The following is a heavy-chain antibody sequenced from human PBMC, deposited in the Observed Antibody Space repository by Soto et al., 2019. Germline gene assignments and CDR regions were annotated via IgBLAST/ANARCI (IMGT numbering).Heavy chain of an antibody. V-gene: IGHV3-23*01. J-gene: IGHJ3*02. Sequence: QSGGSLRLSCAASGFTFSSYAMSWVRQAPGKGLEWVSAISGSGGSTYYADSVKGRFTISRDNSKNTLYLQMNSLRAEDTAVYYCAKDLLGTAYYYDSSGYYYFDAFDIWGQGTMVTVSS. D-gene: IGHD3-22*01. CDR3: AKDLLGTAYYYDSSGYYYFDAFDI. CDR2: ISGSGGST. CDR1: GFTFSSYA.